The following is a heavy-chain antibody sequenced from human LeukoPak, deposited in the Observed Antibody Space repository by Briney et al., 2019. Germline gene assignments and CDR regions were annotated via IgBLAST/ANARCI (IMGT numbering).Heavy chain of an antibody. V-gene: IGHV3-23*01. D-gene: IGHD6-6*01. CDR2: NSADGDTT. Sequence: GGSLRLSCGASGFMISSYALIWVRQAPGKGLEWVAGNSADGDTTYYTDSVKGRFTVSRDNAKNSLYLQMNSLRAEDTAVYYCARDPSSLRDSFDYWGQGTLVTVSS. CDR1: GFMISSYA. J-gene: IGHJ4*02. CDR3: ARDPSSLRDSFDY.